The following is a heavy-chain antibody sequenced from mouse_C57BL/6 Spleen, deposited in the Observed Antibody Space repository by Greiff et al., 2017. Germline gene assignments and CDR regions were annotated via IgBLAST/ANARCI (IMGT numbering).Heavy chain of an antibody. Sequence: VQLVESGPELVKPGASVKISCKASGYAFSSSWMNWVKQRPGTGLEWIGRLYPGDGDTYYNGKFKGKAPLTADKSSSTAYMQLSSLTSEDSAVYFFSGHDGSAWFAYWGQGTLVTVSA. CDR2: LYPGDGDT. CDR1: GYAFSSSW. CDR3: SGHDGSAWFAY. V-gene: IGHV1-82*01. D-gene: IGHD2-3*01. J-gene: IGHJ3*01.